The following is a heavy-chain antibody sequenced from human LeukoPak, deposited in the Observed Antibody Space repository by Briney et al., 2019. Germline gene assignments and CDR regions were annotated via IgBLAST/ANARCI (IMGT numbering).Heavy chain of an antibody. Sequence: GGSMRLSCAASGFTFTSYSMRWVRQAPGKGLEWVAAISGSGGSTYYADSVKGRFTISRDNSKNTLYLQMNSLRAEDTAVYYCAKSPRYCSGGSCYSYYWGQGTLVTVSS. V-gene: IGHV3-23*01. D-gene: IGHD2-15*01. CDR1: GFTFTSYS. J-gene: IGHJ4*02. CDR2: ISGSGGST. CDR3: AKSPRYCSGGSCYSYY.